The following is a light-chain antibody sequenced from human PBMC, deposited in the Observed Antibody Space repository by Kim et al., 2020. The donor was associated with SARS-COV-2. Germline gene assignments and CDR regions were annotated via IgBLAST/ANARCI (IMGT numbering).Light chain of an antibody. Sequence: DIQMTQSPSSLSAPVGDRVTITCRASQGISHYLAWYQQKPGKVPKLLIHAASTLQSGVPSRFSGSGSGTDFTLTITSLQPEDVATYYCQKYNTVPWTFGQGPKVDIK. CDR2: AAS. V-gene: IGKV1-27*01. J-gene: IGKJ1*01. CDR3: QKYNTVPWT. CDR1: QGISHY.